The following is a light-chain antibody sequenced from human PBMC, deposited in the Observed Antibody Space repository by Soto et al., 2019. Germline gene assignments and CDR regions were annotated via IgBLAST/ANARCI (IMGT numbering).Light chain of an antibody. CDR3: ISYTSTSARV. CDR1: SSDVGAYNY. CDR2: EVT. Sequence: QSALAQPASVSGSPGQSITISCTGTSSDVGAYNYVSWYQHRPGRAPKLIIYEVTNRPSGVSNRFSGSKSGNTASLRISDLQSEDEADYYCISYTSTSARVFGTGTKVTVL. V-gene: IGLV2-14*01. J-gene: IGLJ1*01.